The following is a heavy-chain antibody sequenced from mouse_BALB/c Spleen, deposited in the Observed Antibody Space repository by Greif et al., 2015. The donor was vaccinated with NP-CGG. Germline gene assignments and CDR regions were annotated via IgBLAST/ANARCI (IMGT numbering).Heavy chain of an antibody. CDR1: GYTFTDYA. Sequence: QVQLQQSGAELVRPGVSVKISCRGSGYTFTDYAMHWVRQGHAKSLEWIGVISTYYGDASYNQKFKGKATMTVDKPSSTAYMELARLTSEDSAIYYCARGSMDYWGQGTSVTVSS. J-gene: IGHJ4*01. CDR2: ISTYYGDA. CDR3: ARGSMDY. V-gene: IGHV1S137*01.